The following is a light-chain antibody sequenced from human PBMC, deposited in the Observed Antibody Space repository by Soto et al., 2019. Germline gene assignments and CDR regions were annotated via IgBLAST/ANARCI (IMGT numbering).Light chain of an antibody. V-gene: IGLV2-14*01. CDR1: SSDVGGYIY. CDR2: DVS. CDR3: SSYTSDVV. J-gene: IGLJ2*01. Sequence: QSALTQPASVSGSPGQSITISCTGTSSDVGGYIYVSWYQQHPGKAPKLMIYDVSNRPSGVSNRFSGSKSGNTASLTISGLQAEDEADYYCSSYTSDVVFGGGTKVTVL.